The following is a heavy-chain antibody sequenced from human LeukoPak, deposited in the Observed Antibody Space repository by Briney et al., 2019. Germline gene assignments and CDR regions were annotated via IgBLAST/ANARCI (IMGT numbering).Heavy chain of an antibody. CDR3: ARGPGYSSGWYIFDY. CDR2: IYYSGST. CDR1: GGSISSYY. J-gene: IGHJ4*02. Sequence: SETLSLTCTVSGGSISSYYWNWIRQPPGKGLEWIGYIYYSGSTNYNPSLKSRVTISVDTSKNQFSLKLSSVTAADTAVYYCARGPGYSSGWYIFDYWGQGTLVTVSS. D-gene: IGHD6-19*01. V-gene: IGHV4-59*01.